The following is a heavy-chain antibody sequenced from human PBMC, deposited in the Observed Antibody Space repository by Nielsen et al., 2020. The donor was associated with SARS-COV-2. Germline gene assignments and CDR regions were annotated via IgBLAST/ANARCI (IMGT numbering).Heavy chain of an antibody. CDR3: AKAFPNSRDGYNDY. CDR2: ISWNSGSI. J-gene: IGHJ4*02. D-gene: IGHD5-24*01. V-gene: IGHV3-9*01. CDR1: GFTFDDYA. Sequence: SLKISCAASGFTFDDYAMHWVRQAPGKGLEWVSGISWNSGSIVYADSVKGRFTISRDNAKSSLYLQMNSLRAEDTALYYCAKAFPNSRDGYNDYWGQGTLVTVSS.